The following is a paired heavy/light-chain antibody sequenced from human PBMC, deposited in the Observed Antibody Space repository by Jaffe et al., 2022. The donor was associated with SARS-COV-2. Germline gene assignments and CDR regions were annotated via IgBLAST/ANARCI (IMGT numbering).Heavy chain of an antibody. J-gene: IGHJ6*02. CDR2: ISGSGGST. Sequence: EVQLLESGGGLVQPGGSLRLSCAASGFTFSSYAMSWVRQAPGKGLEWVSAISGSGGSTYYADSVKGRFTISRDNSKNTLYLQMNSLRAEDTAVYYCAKEMETGTRRWNNYYYYYGMDVWGQGTTVTVSS. V-gene: IGHV3-23*01. CDR3: AKEMETGTRRWNNYYYYYGMDV. CDR1: GFTFSSYA. D-gene: IGHD1-7*01.
Light chain of an antibody. J-gene: IGKJ5*01. V-gene: IGKV1-9*01. CDR1: QGISSY. Sequence: DIQLTQSPSFLSASVGDRVTITCRASQGISSYLAWYQQKPGKAPKLLIYAASTLQSGVPSRFSGSGSGTEFTLTISSLQPEDFATYYCQQLNSYPRITFGQGTRLEIK. CDR3: QQLNSYPRIT. CDR2: AAS.